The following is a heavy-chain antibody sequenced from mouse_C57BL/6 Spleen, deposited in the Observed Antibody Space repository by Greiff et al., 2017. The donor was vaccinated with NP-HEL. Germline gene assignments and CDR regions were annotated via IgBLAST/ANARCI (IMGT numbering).Heavy chain of an antibody. Sequence: EVQLQESGPGLVKPSQSLSLTCSVTGYSITSGYYWNWIRQFPGNKLEWIGYISYDGSNNYNPSLKNRISITRDTSKNQFFLKLNSVTTEDTATYYCARDLLLRDYAMDYWGQGTSVTVSS. CDR3: ARDLLLRDYAMDY. V-gene: IGHV3-6*01. CDR1: GYSITSGYY. D-gene: IGHD1-1*01. J-gene: IGHJ4*01. CDR2: ISYDGSN.